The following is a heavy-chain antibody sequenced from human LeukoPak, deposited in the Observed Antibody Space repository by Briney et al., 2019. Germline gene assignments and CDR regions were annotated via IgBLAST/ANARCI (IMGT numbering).Heavy chain of an antibody. CDR1: GGSISSYY. V-gene: IGHV4-59*08. D-gene: IGHD2-21*01. Sequence: SETLSLTCTVSGGSISSYYWSWIRQPPGKGLEWIGYIYYSGSTNYNPSLKSRVTISVDTSKNQFSLKLSSVTAADTAVYYCATGAIPTYYYYMDVWGKGTTVTVSS. CDR2: IYYSGST. J-gene: IGHJ6*03. CDR3: ATGAIPTYYYYMDV.